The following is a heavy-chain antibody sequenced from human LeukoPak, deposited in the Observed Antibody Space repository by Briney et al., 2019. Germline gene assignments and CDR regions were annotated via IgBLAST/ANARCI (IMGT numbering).Heavy chain of an antibody. CDR1: GFTFSSYA. D-gene: IGHD3-16*01. CDR2: ISGSGGST. V-gene: IGHV3-23*01. CDR3: ASSTFGGTIDYFDY. Sequence: PGGSLRLFCAASGFTFSSYAMSWVRQAAGKGLEWVSAISGSGGSTYYADSVKGRFTISRDNSKNTLYLQMNSLRAEDTAVYYCASSTFGGTIDYFDYWGQGTLVTVSS. J-gene: IGHJ4*02.